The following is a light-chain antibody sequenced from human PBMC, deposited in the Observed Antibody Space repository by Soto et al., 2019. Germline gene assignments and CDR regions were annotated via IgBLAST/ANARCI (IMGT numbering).Light chain of an antibody. Sequence: EIVLTQSPATLSLSPGERATLSCRASQSVSSYLAWYQQKPGQAPRLLMYEASNRATGIPARFSGGGSGTDFTLTISSLEPEDFAVYYCQQYGSSPATFGQGTKVDIK. CDR3: QQYGSSPAT. V-gene: IGKV3-11*01. J-gene: IGKJ1*01. CDR1: QSVSSY. CDR2: EAS.